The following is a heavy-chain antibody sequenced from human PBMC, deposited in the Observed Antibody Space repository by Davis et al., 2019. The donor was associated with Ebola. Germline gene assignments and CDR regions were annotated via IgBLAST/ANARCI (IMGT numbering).Heavy chain of an antibody. V-gene: IGHV3-30*04. Sequence: GGSLRPSCAASGFTFSNFAMHWVRQAPGKGLEWLAVISSDGSETNYTDSVKGRFTVSRDNSKNTMYLEVKSLRGDDTAVYYCATAPLWGQGTLVTVSS. CDR2: ISSDGSET. CDR1: GFTFSNFA. J-gene: IGHJ4*02. CDR3: ATAPL.